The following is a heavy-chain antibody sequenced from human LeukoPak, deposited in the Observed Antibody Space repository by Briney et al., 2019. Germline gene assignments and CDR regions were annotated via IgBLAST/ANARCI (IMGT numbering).Heavy chain of an antibody. V-gene: IGHV1-24*01. CDR2: FDPEDGET. Sequence: ASVKVSCKVSVYTLTELSMHWVRQAPGKGLEWMGGFDPEDGETIYAQKFQGRVTMTEDTSTDTAYMELSSLRSEDTAVYYCATVLPVLRFLEWSPGRFDPWGQGTLVTVSS. CDR3: ATVLPVLRFLEWSPGRFDP. J-gene: IGHJ5*02. D-gene: IGHD3-3*01. CDR1: VYTLTELS.